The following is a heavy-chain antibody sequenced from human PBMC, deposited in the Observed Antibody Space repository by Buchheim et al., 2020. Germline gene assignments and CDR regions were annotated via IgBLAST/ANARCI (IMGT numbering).Heavy chain of an antibody. CDR1: GFTFSNAW. V-gene: IGHV3-15*07. Sequence: EVQLVESGGGLVEPGGSLRLSCAASGFTFSNAWMNWVRQAPGQGLEWVGYIKSKTDGGTTDNAAPVKGRFSIPRDDPKNTEYLQMNSLKTEDTAVYYCTTNYGYRSSWYMFDPWGQGTL. CDR3: TTNYGYRSSWYMFDP. D-gene: IGHD6-13*01. CDR2: IKSKTDGGTT. J-gene: IGHJ5*02.